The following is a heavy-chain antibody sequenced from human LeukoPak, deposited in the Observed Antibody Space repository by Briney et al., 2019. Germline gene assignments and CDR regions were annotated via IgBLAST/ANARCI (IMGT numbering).Heavy chain of an antibody. V-gene: IGHV3-23*01. CDR3: AKERAATMVRGVFNWFDP. Sequence: GGTLRLSCAASGFTFGSYGMSWVREAPGKGLEWVSDISGSGDNTRYADSVKGRFTLSRDNSKNTLYLQKNSLRAEDTAVYYCAKERAATMVRGVFNWFDPWGQGTLVTVSS. CDR1: GFTFGSYG. CDR2: ISGSGDNT. J-gene: IGHJ5*02. D-gene: IGHD3-10*01.